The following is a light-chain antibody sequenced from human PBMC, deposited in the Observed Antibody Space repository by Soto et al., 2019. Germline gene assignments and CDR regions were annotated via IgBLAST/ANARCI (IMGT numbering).Light chain of an antibody. V-gene: IGKV3-15*01. J-gene: IGKJ4*01. CDR1: QSVSSSY. Sequence: EIVLTQSPGTLSLSPGERATLSCRASQSVSSSYLAWYQQKPGQAPRLLIYGASSRATGILARFSGSASGTEFTLTISSLQSEDSAVYYCQQYNDWPLTFGGGTKVEIK. CDR3: QQYNDWPLT. CDR2: GAS.